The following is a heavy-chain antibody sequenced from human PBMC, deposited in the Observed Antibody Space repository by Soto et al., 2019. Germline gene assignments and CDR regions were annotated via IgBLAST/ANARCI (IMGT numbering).Heavy chain of an antibody. CDR3: ASERGCSGGSCYFFDY. CDR1: GYTFTSYD. CDR2: MNPNSGNT. Sequence: QVQLVQSGAEVKKPGASVKVSCKASGYTFTSYDINWVRQATGQGLEWMGWMNPNSGNTAYAQKFQGRVTMTRNTSISTAYMELSTLRSEDTAVYYCASERGCSGGSCYFFDYWGQGTLVTVSS. D-gene: IGHD2-15*01. J-gene: IGHJ4*02. V-gene: IGHV1-8*01.